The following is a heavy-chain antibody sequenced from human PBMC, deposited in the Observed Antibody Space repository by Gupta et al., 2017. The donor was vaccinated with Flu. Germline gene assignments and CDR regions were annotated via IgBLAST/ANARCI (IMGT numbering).Heavy chain of an antibody. J-gene: IGHJ4*02. CDR2: ISYDGSNK. D-gene: IGHD6-13*01. Sequence: QVQLVESGGGVVQPGRSLSLSSAASVFTFSTYRTHCFPQAPGKGLEWAAVISYDGSNKYYADSVKGRFTISRDNSKNTLYLQMNSLRAEDTAVYYCAKDLVSSTRVYGYYFDYWGQGTLVTVSS. CDR3: AKDLVSSTRVYGYYFDY. CDR1: VFTFSTYR. V-gene: IGHV3-30*18.